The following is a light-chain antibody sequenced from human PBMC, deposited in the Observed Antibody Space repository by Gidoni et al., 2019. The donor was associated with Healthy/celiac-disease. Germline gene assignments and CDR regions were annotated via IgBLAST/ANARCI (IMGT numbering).Light chain of an antibody. CDR2: GAS. CDR3: QQYGSSLAIT. CDR1: QSVSSSY. Sequence: IVLTQSPGTLSLSPGERATLSCRASQSVSSSYVAWYQQKPGQAPRLLIYGASSRATGIPDRFSGSGSGTDFTLTISRLEPEDFAVYYCQQYGSSLAITFGQGTRLEIK. J-gene: IGKJ5*01. V-gene: IGKV3-20*01.